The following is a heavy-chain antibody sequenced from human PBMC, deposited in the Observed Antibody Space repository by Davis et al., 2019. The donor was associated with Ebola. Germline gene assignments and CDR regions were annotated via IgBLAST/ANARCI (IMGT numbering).Heavy chain of an antibody. CDR3: ARDITMVRGASYFDY. D-gene: IGHD3-10*01. CDR2: IIPIFGTA. J-gene: IGHJ4*02. Sequence: SVKVSCKASGYTFTGYYMHWVRQAPGQGLEWMGGIIPIFGTANYAQKFQGRVTITADESTSTAYMELSSLRSENTAVYYCARDITMVRGASYFDYWGQGTLVTVSS. V-gene: IGHV1-69*13. CDR1: GYTFTGYY.